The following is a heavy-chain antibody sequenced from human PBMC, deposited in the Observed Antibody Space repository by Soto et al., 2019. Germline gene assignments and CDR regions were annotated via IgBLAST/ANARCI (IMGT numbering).Heavy chain of an antibody. D-gene: IGHD1-26*01. J-gene: IGHJ6*02. Sequence: QVQLVQSGAEVMKPGASVKVSCKASGYTFTGYYMHWVRQAPGQGLEWMGWINPNSGGTNYAQKFQGRVTMTRDTSISTAYMELSRLRSDDTAVYYCAANTHSGSYYYYYYGMDVWGQGTTVTVSS. V-gene: IGHV1-2*02. CDR3: AANTHSGSYYYYYYGMDV. CDR1: GYTFTGYY. CDR2: INPNSGGT.